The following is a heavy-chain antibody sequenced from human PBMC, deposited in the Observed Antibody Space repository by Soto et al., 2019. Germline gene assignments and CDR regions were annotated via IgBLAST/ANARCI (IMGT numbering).Heavy chain of an antibody. Sequence: HVQLVQSGAEVKKPGSSVKVSCKASGGTFSSYTITWVRQAPGQGLEWMGRIIPILGIANYAQKLQGRVTITADKSTGRAYMELSSLRSEDTAVYYCLNIPHYWGQGTLVTVSS. CDR1: GGTFSSYT. CDR2: IIPILGIA. V-gene: IGHV1-69*02. CDR3: LNIPHY. J-gene: IGHJ4*02.